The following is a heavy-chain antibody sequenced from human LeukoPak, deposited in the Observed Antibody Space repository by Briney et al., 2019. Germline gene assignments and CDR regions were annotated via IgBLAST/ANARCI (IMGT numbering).Heavy chain of an antibody. CDR3: AGSSSSGISVLQF. CDR1: GFTFSSTS. J-gene: IGHJ4*02. V-gene: IGHV3-23*01. D-gene: IGHD6-13*01. Sequence: PGGSLRLSCAASGFTFSSTSMSWVRQAPGKGLEWVAVTVGGGDGTYYADSVKGRFTISRDNSNNTLYLQMNSLQIEDTAVYFCAGSSSSGISVLQFWGQGTLVIVSA. CDR2: TVGGGDGT.